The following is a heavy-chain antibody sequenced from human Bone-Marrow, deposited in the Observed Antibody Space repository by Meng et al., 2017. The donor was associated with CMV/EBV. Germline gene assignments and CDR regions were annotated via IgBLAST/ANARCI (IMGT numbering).Heavy chain of an antibody. CDR2: ISAYNGNT. V-gene: IGHV1-18*01. CDR1: GYTFTSYG. D-gene: IGHD3-16*01. J-gene: IGHJ4*02. CDR3: TREPTFGPTTYYFDY. Sequence: ASVKVSCKASGYTFTSYGISWVRQAPGQGLEWMGWISAYNGNTNYAQKLQDRVTMTTDTSISTAYMELSRLRSDDTAVYYCTREPTFGPTTYYFDYWGQGTLVTVSS.